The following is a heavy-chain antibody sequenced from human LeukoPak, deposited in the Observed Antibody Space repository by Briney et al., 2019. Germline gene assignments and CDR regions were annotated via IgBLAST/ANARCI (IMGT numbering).Heavy chain of an antibody. CDR2: VNPNSGGT. CDR3: ARGTLAAAGTWYYYYYMDV. J-gene: IGHJ6*03. V-gene: IGHV1-2*02. CDR1: GYTFTGYY. Sequence: ASVKVSCKASGYTFTGYYMHWVRQAPGQGLEWMGWVNPNSGGTNYAQKFQGRVTMARDTSISTAYMELSRLRSDDTAVYYCARGTLAAAGTWYYYYYMDVWGKGTTVTASS. D-gene: IGHD6-13*01.